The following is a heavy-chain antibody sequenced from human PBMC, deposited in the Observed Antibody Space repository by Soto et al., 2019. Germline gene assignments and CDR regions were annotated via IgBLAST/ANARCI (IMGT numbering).Heavy chain of an antibody. D-gene: IGHD2-8*01. CDR3: AIFHVIDAVFYPLDF. CDR1: GDTVSSTSSA. J-gene: IGHJ4*02. CDR2: TYYRSKWYN. Sequence: SQTLSLTCAISGDTVSSTSSAWNWIRQSPSRGLEWLGRTYYRSKWYNEYAVSVKSRITINPDTSKNQVSLQLNSVTPEDTAVYYCAIFHVIDAVFYPLDFRGKGPLVTVFS. V-gene: IGHV6-1*01.